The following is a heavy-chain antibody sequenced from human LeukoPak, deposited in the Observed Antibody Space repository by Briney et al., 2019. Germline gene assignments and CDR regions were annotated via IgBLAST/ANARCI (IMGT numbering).Heavy chain of an antibody. J-gene: IGHJ4*02. CDR1: GFTFRSYE. D-gene: IGHD3-10*01. CDR3: ARDPYYGSGFDY. CDR2: ISSSGTTI. Sequence: GGSLRLSCAASGFTFRSYEMNWVRQAPGKGLEWVSYISSSGTTIYYADSVQGRFTISRGNAKNTLYLQMNSLRAEDTAVYYCARDPYYGSGFDYWGQGTLVTVSS. V-gene: IGHV3-48*03.